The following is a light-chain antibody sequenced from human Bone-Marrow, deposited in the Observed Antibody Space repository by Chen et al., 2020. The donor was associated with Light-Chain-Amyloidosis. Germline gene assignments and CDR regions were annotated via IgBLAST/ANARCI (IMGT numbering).Light chain of an antibody. J-gene: IGLJ1*01. CDR1: SSDVGGDNH. V-gene: IGLV2-14*01. CDR2: EVT. CDR3: SSYTITNTLV. Sequence: SALTQPASVSGSPGQSITISCTGTSSDVGGDNHVSWYQQHPDKAPKLMIYEVTNRPSWVPDRFSGSKSDNTVSLTISGLQTEDEADYFCSSYTITNTLVFGSGTRVTVL.